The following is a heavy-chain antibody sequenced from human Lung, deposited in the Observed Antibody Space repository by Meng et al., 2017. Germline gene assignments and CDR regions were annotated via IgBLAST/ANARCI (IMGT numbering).Heavy chain of an antibody. CDR1: GGSFIDYY. CDR3: ARGPTTMAHDFDY. D-gene: IGHD4-11*01. J-gene: IGHJ4*02. V-gene: IGHV4-34*01. Sequence: QVQLQPGGAGLLKPSETLSLTCVVSGGSFIDYYWSWIRQPPGKGLEWIGEINHSGSTNYNPSLESRATISVDTSQNNLSLKLSSVTAADSAVYYCARGPTTMAHDFDYWGQGTLVTVSS. CDR2: INHSGST.